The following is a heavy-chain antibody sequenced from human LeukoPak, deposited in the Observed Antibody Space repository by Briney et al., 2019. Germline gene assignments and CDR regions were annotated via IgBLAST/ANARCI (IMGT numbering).Heavy chain of an antibody. V-gene: IGHV1-18*01. CDR3: ARGTHPYPTMIVVKWAFDI. CDR1: GYTFTSYG. D-gene: IGHD3-22*01. J-gene: IGHJ3*02. Sequence: EASVKVSCRASGYTFTSYGISWVRQAPGQGLEWMGWISAYNGNTNYAQKLQGRVTMTTDTSTSTAYMELRSLRSDDTAVYYCARGTHPYPTMIVVKWAFDIWGQGTMVTVSS. CDR2: ISAYNGNT.